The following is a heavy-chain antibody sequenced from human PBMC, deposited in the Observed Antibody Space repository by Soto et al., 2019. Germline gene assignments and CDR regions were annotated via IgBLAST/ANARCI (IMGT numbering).Heavy chain of an antibody. CDR1: GLTFSNYA. Sequence: EVRLLESGGGLVKPGGSLRLSCATSGLTFSNYAMSWVRQAPGGGLEWVSSMSGSSSTTYYADSVRGRFTISRDRSKNTLYLQMSSLRAEDTALYYCAKNQERELPRVIDFWCQGTQVTVSS. D-gene: IGHD1-7*01. J-gene: IGHJ4*02. CDR2: MSGSSSTT. V-gene: IGHV3-23*01. CDR3: AKNQERELPRVIDF.